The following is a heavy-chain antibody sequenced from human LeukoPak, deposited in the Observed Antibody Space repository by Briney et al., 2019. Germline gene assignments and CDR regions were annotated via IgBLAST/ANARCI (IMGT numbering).Heavy chain of an antibody. Sequence: SETLSLTCAVYGGSFSGYYWSWIRQPPGKGLEWIGEINHSGSTNYNPSLRSRVTISVDTSKNQFSLKLSSVTAADTAVYYCARGPEGSGSNWFDPWGQGTLVTVSS. CDR1: GGSFSGYY. J-gene: IGHJ5*02. CDR3: ARGPEGSGSNWFDP. V-gene: IGHV4-34*01. D-gene: IGHD3-10*01. CDR2: INHSGST.